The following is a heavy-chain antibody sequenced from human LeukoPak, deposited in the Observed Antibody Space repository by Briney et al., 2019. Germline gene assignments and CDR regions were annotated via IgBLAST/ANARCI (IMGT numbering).Heavy chain of an antibody. CDR2: ISGRGGTP. CDR1: GVSSTSTA. J-gene: IGHJ5*02. D-gene: IGHD3-10*01. CDR3: AKDPSYRIWFGEPNWFDP. V-gene: IGHV3-23*01. Sequence: RGCLRLSCVPAGVSSTSTATSWVSQALGEGLGWVSAISGRGGTPSYADSGRGGSTTSRHNAKNSLYLQMNRQRAEHTALYYCAKDPSYRIWFGEPNWFDPWGQGTLVTVSS.